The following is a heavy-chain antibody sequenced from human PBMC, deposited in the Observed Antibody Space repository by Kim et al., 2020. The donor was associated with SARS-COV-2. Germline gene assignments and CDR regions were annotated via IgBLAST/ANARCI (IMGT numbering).Heavy chain of an antibody. CDR3: TREGGDDFSSTPNL. Sequence: GGSLRLSWVASGFMISRARMSWARKAPGKAFEWVGYINRDGSQRYNVGSVKGRFIITRDNAKNSVFLQFNNLRVEDTGLYYCTREGGDDFSSTPNLWGQGPLLTVSS. J-gene: IGHJ5*02. CDR1: GFMISRAR. D-gene: IGHD4-17*01. CDR2: INRDGSQR. V-gene: IGHV3-7*01.